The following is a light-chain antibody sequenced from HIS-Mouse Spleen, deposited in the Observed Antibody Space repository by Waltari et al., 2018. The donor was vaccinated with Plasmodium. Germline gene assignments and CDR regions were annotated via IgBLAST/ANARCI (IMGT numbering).Light chain of an antibody. V-gene: IGLV2-14*01. CDR3: SSYTSSSTHYVV. CDR1: SIDVGGYNY. Sequence: QSALTQPASVSGSPGQSITISCTGTSIDVGGYNYVSWYQQHPGKATKLRIYEYNNRPSGGSNRFSGSKSGNTAALTISGLQAEDEADYYCSSYTSSSTHYVVFGGGTKLTVL. CDR2: EYN. J-gene: IGLJ2*01.